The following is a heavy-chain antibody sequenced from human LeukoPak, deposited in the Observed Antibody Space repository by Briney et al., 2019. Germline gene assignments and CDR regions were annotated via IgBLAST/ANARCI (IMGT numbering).Heavy chain of an antibody. CDR3: ARSLIVVVPAAYSH. CDR2: INHSGST. J-gene: IGHJ4*02. CDR1: GFTFSSYA. D-gene: IGHD2-2*01. V-gene: IGHV4-34*01. Sequence: GSLRLSCAASGFTFSSYAMSWVRQAPGKGLEWIGEINHSGSTNYNPSLKSRVTISVDTSKNQFSLKLSSVTAADTAVYYCARSLIVVVPAAYSHWGQGTLVTVSS.